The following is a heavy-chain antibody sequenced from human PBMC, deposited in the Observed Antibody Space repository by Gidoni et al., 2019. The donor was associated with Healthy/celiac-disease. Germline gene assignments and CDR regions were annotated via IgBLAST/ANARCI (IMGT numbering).Heavy chain of an antibody. D-gene: IGHD1-1*01. Sequence: EVQLVESGGGLVQPGRSLRLSCAASGFTFDDYAMHWVRQAPGKGLEWVSGISWNSGSIGYADSVKGRFTISRDNAKNSLDLQMNSLRAEDTALYYCAKDKTSRFFYGMDVWGQGTTVTVSS. J-gene: IGHJ6*02. CDR2: ISWNSGSI. CDR1: GFTFDDYA. V-gene: IGHV3-9*01. CDR3: AKDKTSRFFYGMDV.